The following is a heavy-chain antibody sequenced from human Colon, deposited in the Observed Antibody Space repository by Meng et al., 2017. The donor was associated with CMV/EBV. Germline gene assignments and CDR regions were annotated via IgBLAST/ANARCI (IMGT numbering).Heavy chain of an antibody. V-gene: IGHV3-23*03. CDR3: ATSRGPGGYFYGMDA. D-gene: IGHD1/OR15-1a*01. Sequence: WGSLRLSCATSGFTFSTFAMSWVRQAPGKGLEWVSLIYSGGGDTYYADSVKGRFTISRDNAKNMLFLQMHGLRAEDTAVYYCATSRGPGGYFYGMDAWGQGTTVTVSS. CDR2: IYSGGGDT. CDR1: GFTFSTFA. J-gene: IGHJ6*02.